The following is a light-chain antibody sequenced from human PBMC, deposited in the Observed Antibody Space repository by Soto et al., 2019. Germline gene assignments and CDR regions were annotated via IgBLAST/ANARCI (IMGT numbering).Light chain of an antibody. V-gene: IGKV1D-8*02. J-gene: IGKJ4*01. Sequence: AIWMTQSLSLLSASTGDRVTISCRMSQCISSYLAWYQQKPGKAPTILIYAASNLQSGVPSTFSGSGSGTDFTLTISRLQTEDFATYYCQQINSYPRGLPLGGGKKVDLK. CDR2: AAS. CDR3: QQINSYPRGLP. CDR1: QCISSY.